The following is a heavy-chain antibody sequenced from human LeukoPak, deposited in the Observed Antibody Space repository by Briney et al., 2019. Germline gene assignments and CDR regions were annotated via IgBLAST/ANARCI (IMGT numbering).Heavy chain of an antibody. J-gene: IGHJ3*02. CDR1: GDTFSSYA. V-gene: IGHV1-69*05. CDR3: AREYTPERGSAFDI. Sequence: SVKVSCKASGDTFSSYAITWVRQAPGQGLEWMGGIIPIFGTTNYAQKFQGRVTITTDESTSTVYMELSSLKSEDTAVYYCAREYTPERGSAFDIWGQGTMVTVSS. CDR2: IIPIFGTT. D-gene: IGHD2-2*02.